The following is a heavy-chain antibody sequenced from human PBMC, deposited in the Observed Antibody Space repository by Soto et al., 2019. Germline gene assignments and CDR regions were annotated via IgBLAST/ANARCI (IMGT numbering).Heavy chain of an antibody. CDR3: AKEGWWRLGRLHDSSGYYFDF. Sequence: GGSLRLSCAASGFTFSSYAMSWVRQAPGKGLEWVSAISGSGGSTYYADSVKSWFTISRDNSKNTLFLQMNSLRAEDVAVYYCAKEGWWRLGRLHDSSGYYFDFWGQGTLVTVSS. D-gene: IGHD3-22*01. J-gene: IGHJ4*02. V-gene: IGHV3-23*01. CDR1: GFTFSSYA. CDR2: ISGSGGST.